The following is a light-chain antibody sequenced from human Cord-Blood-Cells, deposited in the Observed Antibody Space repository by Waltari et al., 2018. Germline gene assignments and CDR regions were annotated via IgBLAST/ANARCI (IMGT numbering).Light chain of an antibody. J-gene: IGKJ4*01. CDR1: QSLLHSNGYNY. CDR2: LGS. V-gene: IGKV2-28*01. Sequence: DIVMTQSPLSLPVTPGEPAPIPCRSSQSLLHSNGYNYLDWYLQKPGQSPQLLIYLGSNRASGVPDRFSGSGSGTDFTLKISRVEAEDVGVYYCMQALQTPVTFGGGTKVEIK. CDR3: MQALQTPVT.